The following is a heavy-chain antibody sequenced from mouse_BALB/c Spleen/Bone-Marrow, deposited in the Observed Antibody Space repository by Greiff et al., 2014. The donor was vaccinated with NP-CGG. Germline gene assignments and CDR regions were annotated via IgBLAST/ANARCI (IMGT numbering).Heavy chain of an antibody. Sequence: EVNLVESGGGLVKPGESLKFSCAASGITVSSYTMSWVRQTPEKRLEWVASTTGGGTTYYPDSVKGRFTISRDNARNILYLQVSSLRSEDTAIYYCARHYGYVDAMDYWGQGTSVTVSS. CDR2: TTGGGTT. CDR3: ARHYGYVDAMDY. J-gene: IGHJ4*01. V-gene: IGHV5-6-5*01. CDR1: GITVSSYT. D-gene: IGHD1-2*01.